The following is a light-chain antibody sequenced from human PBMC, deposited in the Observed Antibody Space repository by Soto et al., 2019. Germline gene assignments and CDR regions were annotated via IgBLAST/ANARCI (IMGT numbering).Light chain of an antibody. CDR2: EVS. CDR1: SSDVGEENY. V-gene: IGLV2-8*01. J-gene: IGLJ2*01. Sequence: QSALTQPPSASGSPGQAVTITCSGTSSDVGEENYVSWYQQHPGKVPKLILYEVSKRPSGVPDRFSGARSGNTASLTVSGLQAVDEAEYYCSSFAGSPVVFGGGTKLTVL. CDR3: SSFAGSPVV.